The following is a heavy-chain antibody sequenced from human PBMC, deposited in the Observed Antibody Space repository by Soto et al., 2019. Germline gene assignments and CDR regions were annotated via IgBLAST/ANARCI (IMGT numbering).Heavy chain of an antibody. CDR3: ARADYYDSSGYYAGFDY. V-gene: IGHV1-69*01. CDR2: IIPIFGTA. D-gene: IGHD3-22*01. Sequence: QVQLVQSGAEVKKPGSSVKVSCKASGGTFSSYAISWVRQAPGQGLEWMGGIIPIFGTANYAQKFQGRVTSTADESTSTAYMELSSLRSEDTAVYYCARADYYDSSGYYAGFDYWGQGTLVTVSS. J-gene: IGHJ4*02. CDR1: GGTFSSYA.